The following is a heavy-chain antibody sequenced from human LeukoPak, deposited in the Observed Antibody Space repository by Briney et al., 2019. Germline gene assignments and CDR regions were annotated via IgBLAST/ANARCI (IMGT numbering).Heavy chain of an antibody. Sequence: PGGSLRLSCAASGFRFRDYHMNWVRQAPGKGLEWVSFITNTTRNTFYADSVKGRFTISRDNAKNSLYLQMTSLRAEDTAVYYCAKAEQLVAGEYYFDYWGQGTLVTVSS. D-gene: IGHD6-6*01. CDR1: GFRFRDYH. CDR3: AKAEQLVAGEYYFDY. V-gene: IGHV3-11*06. J-gene: IGHJ4*02. CDR2: ITNTTRNT.